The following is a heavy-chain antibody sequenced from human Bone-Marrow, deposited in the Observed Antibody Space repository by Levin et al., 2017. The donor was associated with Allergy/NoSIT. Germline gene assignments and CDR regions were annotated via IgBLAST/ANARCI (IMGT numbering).Heavy chain of an antibody. CDR1: GFTFTNYW. J-gene: IGHJ4*02. Sequence: SCAASGFTFTNYWMDWVRQRPGKGLEWVANINRDGSESNFVDSVKGRFTISRDNTKNSLSLLMNSLSADDTAVYYCSTSLNYWGQGALVTVSS. CDR2: INRDGSES. V-gene: IGHV3-7*01. CDR3: STSLNY.